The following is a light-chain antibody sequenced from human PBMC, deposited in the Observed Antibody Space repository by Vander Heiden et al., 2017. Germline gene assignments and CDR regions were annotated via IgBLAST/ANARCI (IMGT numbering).Light chain of an antibody. J-gene: IGLJ3*02. CDR2: GAT. CDR1: TGAVTNGYY. CDR3: LLYCGGSHWV. V-gene: IGLV7-43*01. Sequence: QTVVTQEPSLTVSPGGTVTLTCASSTGAVTNGYYPIWSQQKPGQAPRALIYGATNKQSWTPARFSGSLLGDKAALTLSGVQPEDEAEYYCLLYCGGSHWVFGGGTKLTVL.